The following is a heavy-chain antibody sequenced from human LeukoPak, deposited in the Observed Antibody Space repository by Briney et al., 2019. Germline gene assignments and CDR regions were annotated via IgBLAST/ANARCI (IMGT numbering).Heavy chain of an antibody. D-gene: IGHD7-27*01. CDR3: AKDGGLWVSAHWGDS. V-gene: IGHV3-23*01. CDR2: ITTGDGNT. Sequence: GGSLRLSCTASGFTFSSYTLTWVRQAPGKGLKWVSTITTGDGNTYYADSVKGRFTVSRDDSKNTLYLQMNSLRAEDTAVYYCAKDGGLWVSAHWGDSWGRGTLVTVSS. CDR1: GFTFSSYT. J-gene: IGHJ4*02.